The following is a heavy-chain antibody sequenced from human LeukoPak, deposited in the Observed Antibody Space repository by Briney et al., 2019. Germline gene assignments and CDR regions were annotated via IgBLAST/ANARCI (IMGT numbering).Heavy chain of an antibody. J-gene: IGHJ5*02. CDR2: IHIYRGNT. CDR1: GYTFTSYG. V-gene: IGHV1-18*01. Sequence: ASVKVSCKASGYTFTSYGISWVRQAPGQGLEWMGWIHIYRGNTNYAQKLQGRVTMTTDTSTSTVYMEVRGLRSDDTAMYYCARDVGITVADSFDPWGQGTLVTVSS. D-gene: IGHD6-13*01. CDR3: ARDVGITVADSFDP.